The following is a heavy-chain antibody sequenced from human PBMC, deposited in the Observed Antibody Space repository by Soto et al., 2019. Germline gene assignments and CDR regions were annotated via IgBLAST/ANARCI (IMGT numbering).Heavy chain of an antibody. CDR1: GFTFSSYA. CDR2: ISYDGSNK. Sequence: GGSLRLSCAASGFTFSSYAMHWVRQAPGKGLEWVAVISYDGSNKYYADSVKGRFTISRDNSKNTLYLQMNSLRAEDTAVYYCGRDWVRRVLVPVFAWFDPWGQGPLVTVS. J-gene: IGHJ5*02. D-gene: IGHD2-2*01. CDR3: GRDWVRRVLVPVFAWFDP. V-gene: IGHV3-30-3*01.